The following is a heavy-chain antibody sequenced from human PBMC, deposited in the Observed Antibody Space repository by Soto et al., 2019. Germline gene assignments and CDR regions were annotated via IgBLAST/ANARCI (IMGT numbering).Heavy chain of an antibody. Sequence: ASVKVSCKASGYTFTSYDINWVRQATGQGLEWMGWMNPNSGNTGYAQKFQGRVTMTRNTSISTAYMELSSLRSEDTAVYYCARGEEGGYSSSWYAGAWFDPWGKGTLVTVSS. CDR3: ARGEEGGYSSSWYAGAWFDP. D-gene: IGHD6-13*01. J-gene: IGHJ5*02. V-gene: IGHV1-8*01. CDR2: MNPNSGNT. CDR1: GYTFTSYD.